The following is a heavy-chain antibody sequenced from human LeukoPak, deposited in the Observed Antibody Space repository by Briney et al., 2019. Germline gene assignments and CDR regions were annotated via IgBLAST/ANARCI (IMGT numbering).Heavy chain of an antibody. Sequence: ASVKVSCKTSGYTFSDYYMHWVRQAPGQGLEWMGWMNARNGGTNYAQNLKGRVTMTRDTSNNTAYMELSSLTSDDTALYYCARSSRLQSPSGTDYWGQGTLVTVSS. V-gene: IGHV1-2*02. J-gene: IGHJ4*02. CDR1: GYTFSDYY. CDR2: MNARNGGT. D-gene: IGHD3-10*01. CDR3: ARSSRLQSPSGTDY.